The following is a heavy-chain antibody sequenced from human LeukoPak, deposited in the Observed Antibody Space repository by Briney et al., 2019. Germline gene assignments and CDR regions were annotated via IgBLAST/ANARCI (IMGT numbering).Heavy chain of an antibody. CDR3: ARMGGRSGRNWFDP. V-gene: IGHV1-2*02. CDR1: GYTFTGYY. Sequence: ASVKVSCKASGYTFTGYYMHWVRQAPGQGLEWMEWINPNSGGTNYAQKFQGRVTMTRDTSISTAYMELSRLRSDDTAVYYCARMGGRSGRNWFDPWGQGTLVTVSS. J-gene: IGHJ5*02. D-gene: IGHD3-10*01. CDR2: INPNSGGT.